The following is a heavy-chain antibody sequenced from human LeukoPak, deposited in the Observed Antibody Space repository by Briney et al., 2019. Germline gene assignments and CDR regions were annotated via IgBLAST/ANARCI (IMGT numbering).Heavy chain of an antibody. J-gene: IGHJ6*03. CDR3: ARGMMKGAITMVRGARGWFYMDV. Sequence: GGSLRLSCAASGFTFSSYGMSWVRQAPGKGLEWVSVIYSGGSTYYADSVKGRFTISRDNSKNTLYLQMNSLRAEDTAVYYCARGMMKGAITMVRGARGWFYMDVWGKGTTVTISS. D-gene: IGHD3-10*01. CDR1: GFTFSSYG. CDR2: IYSGGST. V-gene: IGHV3-53*01.